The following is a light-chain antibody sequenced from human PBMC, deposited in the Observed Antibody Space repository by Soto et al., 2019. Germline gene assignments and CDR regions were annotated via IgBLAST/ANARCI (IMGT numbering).Light chain of an antibody. CDR2: DAS. CDR3: QQRSNWPLT. Sequence: DIVLTQSPSTLSLSPGERATLSCRASQTVSSYLAWYQQKPGQAPRLLIYDASNRATGIPARFSGSGSGTDFTLTISGLEPEDFAVYYCQQRSNWPLTFGGGTKVDIK. V-gene: IGKV3-11*01. CDR1: QTVSSY. J-gene: IGKJ4*01.